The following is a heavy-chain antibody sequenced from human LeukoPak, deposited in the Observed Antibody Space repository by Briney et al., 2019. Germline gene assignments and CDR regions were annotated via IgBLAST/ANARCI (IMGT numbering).Heavy chain of an antibody. Sequence: PGGSLRLSCVVSGISLSNYAMTWVRQAPGKGLEWVSAISGSGGSTYYADSVKGRFTISRDNSKNTLYLQMNSLRAEDTAVYYCAKEGSSGWPHDAFDIWGQGTMVTVSS. V-gene: IGHV3-23*01. J-gene: IGHJ3*02. CDR1: GISLSNYA. CDR3: AKEGSSGWPHDAFDI. D-gene: IGHD6-19*01. CDR2: ISGSGGST.